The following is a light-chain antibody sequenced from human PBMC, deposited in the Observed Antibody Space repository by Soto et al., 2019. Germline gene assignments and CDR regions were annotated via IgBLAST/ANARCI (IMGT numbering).Light chain of an antibody. CDR1: QSISSW. J-gene: IGKJ4*01. CDR3: QQYNSYPLT. Sequence: DIQMTQSPSTLSASVGDRVTINCRASQSISSWLAWYQQKPGKAPKLLIYKASSLESGVPSRLSGSGSGTEFTLTISSLQPDDFANYYCQQYNSYPLTFGGGTKVEIK. CDR2: KAS. V-gene: IGKV1-5*03.